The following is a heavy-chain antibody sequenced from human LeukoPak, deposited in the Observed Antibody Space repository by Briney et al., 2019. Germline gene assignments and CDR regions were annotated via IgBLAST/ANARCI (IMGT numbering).Heavy chain of an antibody. V-gene: IGHV3-20*04. CDR3: ARDRLRYPPSAGAFDI. D-gene: IGHD3-9*01. CDR2: INWNGGGT. J-gene: IGHJ3*02. CDR1: GFTFDDYG. Sequence: PGGSLRLSCAASGFTFDDYGMSWVRQAPGKGLEWVSGINWNGGGTGYADSVKGRFTISRDNAKNSLYLQMNSLRAEDTAVYYCARDRLRYPPSAGAFDIWGQGTMVTVSS.